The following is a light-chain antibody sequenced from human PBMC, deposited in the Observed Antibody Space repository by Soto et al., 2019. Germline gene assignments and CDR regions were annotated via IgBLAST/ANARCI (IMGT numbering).Light chain of an antibody. CDR3: QQYDNLPLT. J-gene: IGKJ4*01. V-gene: IGKV1-33*01. CDR1: QGNSKY. Sequence: DIQMTQSPSSLSASVGDRVTIPCQASQGNSKYFKWYQTKPGKPPKLLIYHASNLETGVTSRFSGSGSGKDFTFTITSLQPEDVATYYCQQYDNLPLTFGGGTKVEI. CDR2: HAS.